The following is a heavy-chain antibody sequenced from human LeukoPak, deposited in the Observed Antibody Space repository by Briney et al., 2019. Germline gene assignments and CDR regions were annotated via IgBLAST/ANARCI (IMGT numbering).Heavy chain of an antibody. CDR3: ARVVPGDYFDY. Sequence: GGSLRLSCAASGFTFSSYSMSWVRQAPGKGLEWVSSISSSSYIYYADSVKGRFTISRDNAKNSLYLQMNSLRAEDTAVYYCARVVPGDYFDYWGQGTLVTVSS. V-gene: IGHV3-21*01. J-gene: IGHJ4*02. CDR2: ISSSSYI. CDR1: GFTFSSYS. D-gene: IGHD6-13*01.